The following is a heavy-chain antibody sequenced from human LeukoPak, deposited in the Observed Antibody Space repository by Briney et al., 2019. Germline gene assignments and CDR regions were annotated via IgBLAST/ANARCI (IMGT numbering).Heavy chain of an antibody. Sequence: SVKVSCKASGGTFSSYAISWVRQAPGQGLEWMGGIIPIFGTANYAQKFQGRVTITADESTSTAYMELSSLRAEDTAVYYCARDPTPTQLWFRGSFDYWGQGALVTVSS. CDR1: GGTFSSYA. D-gene: IGHD5-18*01. CDR2: IIPIFGTA. J-gene: IGHJ4*02. V-gene: IGHV1-69*13. CDR3: ARDPTPTQLWFRGSFDY.